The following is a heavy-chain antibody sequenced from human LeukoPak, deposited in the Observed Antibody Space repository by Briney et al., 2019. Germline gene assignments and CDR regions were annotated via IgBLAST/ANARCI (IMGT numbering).Heavy chain of an antibody. D-gene: IGHD5-18*01. CDR3: ATDRGTAMDDAFDI. CDR1: GYTFTSYG. V-gene: IGHV1-18*01. CDR2: ISAYNGNT. Sequence: ASVKVSCKASGYTFTSYGISWVRQAPGQGLEWMGWISAYNGNTNYAQKLQGRVTMTTDTSTSTAYMELSSLRSEDTAVYYCATDRGTAMDDAFDIWGQGTMVTVSS. J-gene: IGHJ3*02.